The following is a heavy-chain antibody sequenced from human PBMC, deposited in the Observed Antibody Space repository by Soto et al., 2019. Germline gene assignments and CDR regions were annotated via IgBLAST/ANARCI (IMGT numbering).Heavy chain of an antibody. CDR3: GRDPFSSSYIDY. J-gene: IGHJ4*02. CDR1: GFTFSNDA. CDR2: ITYDGFTQ. V-gene: IGHV3-30*03. Sequence: GGSLRLSCAASGFTFSNDAMHWVRQAPGKGLEWVAVITYDGFTQNYADSVRGRFTVSRDNSKTTLSLQMNSLRPDDTAVYYCGRDPFSSSYIDYWGQGTLVTVSS. D-gene: IGHD6-6*01.